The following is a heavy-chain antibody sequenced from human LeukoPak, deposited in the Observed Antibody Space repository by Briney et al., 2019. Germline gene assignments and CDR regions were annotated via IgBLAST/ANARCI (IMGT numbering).Heavy chain of an antibody. CDR2: ISYDGSNK. CDR3: EILMVAAAGITVDALDI. V-gene: IGHV3-30*04. Sequence: GGSLRLSCAASGFTFSSYAMRWVRQAPGKGLEWVAVISYDGSNKYYADSVKGRFTISRDNSKNTLYLQMNSLRGEQTSVNDREILMVAAAGITVDALDIWGQGTMFTVSS. J-gene: IGHJ3*02. CDR1: GFTFSSYA. D-gene: IGHD6-13*01.